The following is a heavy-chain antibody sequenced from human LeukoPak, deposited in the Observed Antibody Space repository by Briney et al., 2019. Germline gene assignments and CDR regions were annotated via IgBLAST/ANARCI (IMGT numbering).Heavy chain of an antibody. Sequence: SETLSLTCAVYGGSFSGYYGSWIRQPPGKGLEWIGEINHSGSTNYNPALKSRVTISVDTSKNQFSLKLSSVTAADTAVYYCARHRRGSDFDYWGQGTLVTVSS. CDR3: ARHRRGSDFDY. CDR2: INHSGST. CDR1: GGSFSGYY. J-gene: IGHJ4*02. V-gene: IGHV4-34*01. D-gene: IGHD2-15*01.